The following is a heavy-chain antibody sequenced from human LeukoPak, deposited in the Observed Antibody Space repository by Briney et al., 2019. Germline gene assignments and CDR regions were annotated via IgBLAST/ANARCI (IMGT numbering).Heavy chain of an antibody. CDR3: ARESIAARQYYFDY. CDR2: IIPIFGTA. D-gene: IGHD6-6*01. V-gene: IGHV1-69*01. J-gene: IGHJ4*02. Sequence: GCSVKVSCKASGGTFSSYAISRVRQAPGQGLEWMGGIIPIFGTANYSQKFQGRVTITADESTSTAYMELSSLRSEDTAVYYCARESIAARQYYFDYWGQGTLVTVSS. CDR1: GGTFSSYA.